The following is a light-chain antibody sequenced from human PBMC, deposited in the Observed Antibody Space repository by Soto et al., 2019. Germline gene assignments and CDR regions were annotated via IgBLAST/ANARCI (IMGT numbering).Light chain of an antibody. J-gene: IGKJ4*01. Sequence: EVVLAQSPGTLSLSPGERATLSCRASQSVSGSDLAWYQQKPGQAPRLLISGVSNRATGTPDRFSGSGSGTDFTLTISSLQSEDLAVYYCQQYDVWPVVTFGGGTKVDIK. CDR1: QSVSGSD. CDR2: GVS. V-gene: IGKV3-20*01. CDR3: QQYDVWPVVT.